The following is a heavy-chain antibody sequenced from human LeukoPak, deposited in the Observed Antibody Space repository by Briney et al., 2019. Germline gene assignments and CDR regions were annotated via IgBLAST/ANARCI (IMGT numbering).Heavy chain of an antibody. J-gene: IGHJ5*02. V-gene: IGHV4-30-2*01. Sequence: PSETLSLTCAVSGGSISSGGYSWSWIRQPPGKGLEWIGYIYHSESTYYNPSLKSRVTISVDRSKNQFSLKLSSVTAADTAVYYCARVKEDTMVRGVIPALNWFDPWGQGTLVTVSS. CDR2: IYHSEST. D-gene: IGHD3-10*01. CDR3: ARVKEDTMVRGVIPALNWFDP. CDR1: GGSISSGGYS.